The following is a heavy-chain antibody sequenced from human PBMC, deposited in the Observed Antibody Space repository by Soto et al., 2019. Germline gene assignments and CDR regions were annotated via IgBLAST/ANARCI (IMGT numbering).Heavy chain of an antibody. CDR1: GFTFSSYA. J-gene: IGHJ6*03. Sequence: GGSLRLSCAASGFTFSSYAMSWVRQAPGKGLEWVSAISGSGGSTYYADSVKGRFTISRDNSKNTLYLQMNSLRAEDTAVYYCAKPTYCSSTSCYLYYYYYMDVWGKGTTVTVSS. V-gene: IGHV3-23*01. D-gene: IGHD2-2*01. CDR2: ISGSGGST. CDR3: AKPTYCSSTSCYLYYYYYMDV.